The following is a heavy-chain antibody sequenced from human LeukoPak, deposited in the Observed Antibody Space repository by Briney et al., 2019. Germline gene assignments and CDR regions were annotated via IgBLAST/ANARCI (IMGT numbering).Heavy chain of an antibody. CDR1: GGSISSSSYY. J-gene: IGHJ4*02. V-gene: IGHV4-39*07. CDR2: IYYSGST. Sequence: SETLSLTCTVSGGSISSSSYYWGWIRQPPGKGLEWIGSIYYSGSTYYNPSLKSRVTISVDTSKNQFSLKLSSVTAADTAVYYCARVAPFSSWYGYFDYWGQGTLVTVSS. CDR3: ARVAPFSSWYGYFDY. D-gene: IGHD6-13*01.